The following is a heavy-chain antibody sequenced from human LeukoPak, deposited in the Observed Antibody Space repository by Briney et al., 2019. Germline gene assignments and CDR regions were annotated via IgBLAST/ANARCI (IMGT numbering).Heavy chain of an antibody. CDR1: GGSISSSSYY. V-gene: IGHV4-39*07. Sequence: PSETLSLTCTVSGGSISSSSYYWGWIRQPPGKGLEWIGSIYYSGSTYYNPSLKSRVTISVDTSKNQFSLKLSSVTAADTAVYYCARENCSGGSCYLIYYYYYMDVWGKGTTVTVSS. CDR2: IYYSGST. J-gene: IGHJ6*03. D-gene: IGHD2-15*01. CDR3: ARENCSGGSCYLIYYYYYMDV.